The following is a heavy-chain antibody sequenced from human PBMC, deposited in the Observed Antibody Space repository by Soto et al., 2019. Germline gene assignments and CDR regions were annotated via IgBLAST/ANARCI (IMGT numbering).Heavy chain of an antibody. CDR2: IIPIFGTA. J-gene: IGHJ6*02. CDR1: GGTFSSYA. CDR3: ARVILEAYGMDV. Sequence: GASVKVSCKASGGTFSSYAISWVRQAPGQGLEWMGGIIPIFGTANYAQKFQGRVTITADESTSTAYMELSSLRSEDTAVYYCARVILEAYGMDVWGQGTTVTVSS. V-gene: IGHV1-69*13. D-gene: IGHD3-3*01.